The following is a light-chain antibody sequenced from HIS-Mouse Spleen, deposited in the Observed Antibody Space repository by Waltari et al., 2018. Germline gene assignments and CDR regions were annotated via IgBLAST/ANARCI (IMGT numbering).Light chain of an antibody. CDR2: DVS. J-gene: IGLJ2*01. V-gene: IGLV2-14*03. Sequence: QSALTQPASVSGSPGQSITISCTGTSSDVGGYNYVSWYQQHPGKAPKLWIYDVSNRPSGVSNRFSGSKPGNTASLTISGLQAEDEADYYCSSYTSSSTLVFGGGTKLTVL. CDR1: SSDVGGYNY. CDR3: SSYTSSSTLV.